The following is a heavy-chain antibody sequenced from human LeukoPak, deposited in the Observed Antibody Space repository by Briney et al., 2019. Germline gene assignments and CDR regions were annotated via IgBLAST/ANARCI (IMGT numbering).Heavy chain of an antibody. D-gene: IGHD6-19*01. J-gene: IGHJ4*02. CDR3: AQRGQSGWHFDY. V-gene: IGHV3-23*01. CDR2: ISDGGGST. CDR1: GFTVSSNY. Sequence: GGSLRLSCAASGFTVSSNYMSWVRQAPGKGLEWVSLISDGGGSTHYADSVKGRFTISRDNSKNTLYLQMNSLRAEDTAVYYCAQRGQSGWHFDYWGQGTLVTVSS.